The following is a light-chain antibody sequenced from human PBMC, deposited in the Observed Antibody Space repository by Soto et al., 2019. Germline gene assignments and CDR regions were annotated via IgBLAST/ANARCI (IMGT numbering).Light chain of an antibody. V-gene: IGLV3-21*02. CDR2: DGS. Sequence: SYALTQPPSVSVAPGQTARLTCGGNNIGARSVHWYHQRPGQAPVLVVYDGSVRPSGIPGRFSGSNSGNTATLTIKWVEAGDEGDYYCQVRDSRSDQEIFGGGTKLTVL. CDR3: QVRDSRSDQEI. CDR1: NIGARS. J-gene: IGLJ2*01.